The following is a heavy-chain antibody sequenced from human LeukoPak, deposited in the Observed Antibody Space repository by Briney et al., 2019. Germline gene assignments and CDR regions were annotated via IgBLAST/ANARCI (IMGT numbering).Heavy chain of an antibody. CDR1: GFTFSDYY. D-gene: IGHD3-10*01. J-gene: IGHJ4*02. CDR3: AKRGIVIRAVIIVGFHKEAYYFDY. Sequence: GGSLRLSCAASGFTFSDYYISWIRQAPGKGLEWVAGISDSGGSTNYADSVKGRFTISRDNPKNTLYLQMNSLRAEDTAVYFCAKRGIVIRAVIIVGFHKEAYYFDYWGQGALVTVSS. V-gene: IGHV3-23*01. CDR2: ISDSGGST.